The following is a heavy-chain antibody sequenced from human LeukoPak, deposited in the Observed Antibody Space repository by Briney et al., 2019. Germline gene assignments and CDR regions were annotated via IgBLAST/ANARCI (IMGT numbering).Heavy chain of an antibody. D-gene: IGHD3-10*01. CDR1: GFTFSSYV. CDR2: IRYDGSNK. V-gene: IGHV3-30*02. Sequence: GGSLRLSCAASGFTFSSYVMHWVRQAPGKGLEWVAFIRYDGSNKYYADSVKGRFTISRDNSKNTLYLQMNSLRAEDTAVYYCARPRIYYGSGSLDYWGQGTLVTVSS. J-gene: IGHJ4*02. CDR3: ARPRIYYGSGSLDY.